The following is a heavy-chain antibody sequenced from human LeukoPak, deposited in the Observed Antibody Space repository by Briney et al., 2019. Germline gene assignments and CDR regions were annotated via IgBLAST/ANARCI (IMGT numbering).Heavy chain of an antibody. D-gene: IGHD3-22*01. J-gene: IGHJ5*02. CDR2: INPNSGGT. V-gene: IGHV1-2*06. CDR3: ARDNYYDSSGYYLGSWFDP. Sequence: AASVKVSCKASGYTFSGYYMHWVRQAPGQGLEWMGRINPNSGGTNYAQKFQGRVTMTRDTSITTVYMELNRLRSDDTAVYYCARDNYYDSSGYYLGSWFDPWGQGTLVTVSS. CDR1: GYTFSGYY.